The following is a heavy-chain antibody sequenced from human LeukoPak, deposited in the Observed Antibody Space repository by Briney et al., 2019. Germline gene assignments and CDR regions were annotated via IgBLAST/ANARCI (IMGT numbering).Heavy chain of an antibody. CDR3: RGRFCSGGSCYGAR. CDR1: GFTFGDYA. Sequence: QPGGSLRLSCTASGFTFGDYAMSWFRQAPGKGLEWVGIIRSKAYGVTTEYAASVRGRFIISREDSKSIAYLQMNSLKTEDTALYCARGRFCSGGSCYGARWGQGTLVTVSS. D-gene: IGHD2-15*01. V-gene: IGHV3-49*03. CDR2: IRSKAYGVTT. J-gene: IGHJ4*02.